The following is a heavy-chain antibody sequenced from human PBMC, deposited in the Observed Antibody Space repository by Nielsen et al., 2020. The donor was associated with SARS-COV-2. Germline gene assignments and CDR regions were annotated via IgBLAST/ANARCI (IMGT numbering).Heavy chain of an antibody. CDR3: ARGFDP. Sequence: SETLSLTCTVSGDSISSSYWSWIRQSPEKGLEWIGYIYYIGSSNYNPSLKSRVTISIDASKNQFSLKLSSVTAADTAVYYCARGFDPWGQGTLVTVSS. J-gene: IGHJ5*02. CDR2: IYYIGSS. V-gene: IGHV4-59*01. CDR1: GDSISSSY.